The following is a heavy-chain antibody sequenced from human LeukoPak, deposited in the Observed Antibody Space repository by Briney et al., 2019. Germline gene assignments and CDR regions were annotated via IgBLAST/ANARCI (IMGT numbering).Heavy chain of an antibody. Sequence: PSETLSLTCAVYGGSFSGYYWSWIRQPPGKGLEWIGEINHSGSTNYNPSLKSRVTISVDTSKNQFSLKLSSVTAADTAVYYCARLSPVDGSDPWGQGTLVTVSS. CDR3: ARLSPVDGSDP. J-gene: IGHJ5*02. CDR1: GGSFSGYY. CDR2: INHSGST. D-gene: IGHD3-9*01. V-gene: IGHV4-34*01.